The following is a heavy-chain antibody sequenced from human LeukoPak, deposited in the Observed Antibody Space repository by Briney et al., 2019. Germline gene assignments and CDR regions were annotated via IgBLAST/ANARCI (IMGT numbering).Heavy chain of an antibody. CDR3: ARLMPMVLTGQRYFYHPLDV. J-gene: IGHJ6*04. V-gene: IGHV4-59*08. D-gene: IGHD3-9*01. CDR1: GDSISSKY. CDR2: VHYTGYT. Sequence: PSETLSLTYTVSGDSISSKYWTWVRQPPGKGLEYIGYVHYTGYTDYNPSLESRLTISIDTSRNQFSLKLSSVTAADTAVYYCARLMPMVLTGQRYFYHPLDVWGKGTTVTVSS.